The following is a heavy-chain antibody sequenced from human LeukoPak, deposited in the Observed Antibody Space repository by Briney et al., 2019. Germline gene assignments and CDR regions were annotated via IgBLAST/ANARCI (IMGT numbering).Heavy chain of an antibody. V-gene: IGHV1-18*01. CDR3: ARVYYDFWSGYEYDAFDI. Sequence: GASVKVSCKASGYTFTSYGISWVRQAPGQGIEWMGWISAYNGNTNYAQKLQGRVTMTTDTSTSTAYMELRSLRSDDTAVYYCARVYYDFWSGYEYDAFDIWGQGTMVTVSS. J-gene: IGHJ3*02. D-gene: IGHD3-3*01. CDR1: GYTFTSYG. CDR2: ISAYNGNT.